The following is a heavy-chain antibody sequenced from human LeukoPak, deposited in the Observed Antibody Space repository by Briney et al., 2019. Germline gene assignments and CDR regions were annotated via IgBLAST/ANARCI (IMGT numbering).Heavy chain of an antibody. CDR3: ASLRPDCRSTSCYFGYYYYYMDV. D-gene: IGHD2-2*01. CDR1: GFTFSSYS. V-gene: IGHV3-48*01. J-gene: IGHJ6*03. CDR2: ISSSSSTI. Sequence: GGSLRLSCAASGFTFSSYSMNWVRQAPGKGLEWVSYISSSSSTIYYADSVKGRFTISRDNAKNSLYLQMNSLRAEDTAVYYCASLRPDCRSTSCYFGYYYYYMDVWGKGTTVTVSS.